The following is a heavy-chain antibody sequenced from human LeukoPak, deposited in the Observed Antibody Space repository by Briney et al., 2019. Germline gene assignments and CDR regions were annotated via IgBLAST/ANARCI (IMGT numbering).Heavy chain of an antibody. CDR2: INPNNGGT. CDR3: ARDLGSGTRFDY. D-gene: IGHD6-19*01. CDR1: GYTFTAYY. Sequence: ASVKVSCKASGYTFTAYYVHWVRQAPGQGLEWMGWINPNNGGTDYAQEFQGRVTMTRDPSISTAYTDLSRLTSDDTAVYYCARDLGSGTRFDYWGQGTLVTVSS. J-gene: IGHJ4*02. V-gene: IGHV1-2*02.